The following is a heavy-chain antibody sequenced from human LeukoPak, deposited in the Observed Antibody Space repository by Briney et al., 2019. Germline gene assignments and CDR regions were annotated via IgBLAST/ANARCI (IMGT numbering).Heavy chain of an antibody. D-gene: IGHD6-6*01. CDR3: ARDSDTSSSFGY. Sequence: ASVRVSCKASGYTFTSYYLHWVRQAPGQGLEWMGIINPSCGSTSYAQKFQGRVTMTRDTSTTTVYMELSSLRSEDTALYYCARDSDTSSSFGYWGQGTLVTVSS. J-gene: IGHJ4*02. CDR1: GYTFTSYY. V-gene: IGHV1-46*01. CDR2: INPSCGST.